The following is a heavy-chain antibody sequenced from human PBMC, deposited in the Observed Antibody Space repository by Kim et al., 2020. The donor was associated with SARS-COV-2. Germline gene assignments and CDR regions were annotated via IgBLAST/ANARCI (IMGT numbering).Heavy chain of an antibody. Sequence: SETLSLTCAVYGGSFSGYYWSWIRQPPGKGLEWIGEINHSGSTNYNPSLKSRVTISVDTSKNQFSLKLSSVTAADTAVYYCARVPAIAAAGTGDYYYYGMDVWGQGTTVTVSS. CDR1: GGSFSGYY. CDR2: INHSGST. D-gene: IGHD6-13*01. CDR3: ARVPAIAAAGTGDYYYYGMDV. V-gene: IGHV4-34*01. J-gene: IGHJ6*02.